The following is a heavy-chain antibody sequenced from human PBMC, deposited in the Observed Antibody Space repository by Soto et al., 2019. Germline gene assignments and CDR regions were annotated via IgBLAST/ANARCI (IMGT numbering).Heavy chain of an antibody. CDR2: ISYDGSDT. V-gene: IGHV3-30*18. D-gene: IGHD3-16*01. Sequence: GGSLRLSCAASEFNFRGYAMHWVRQAPGKGLDWVALISYDGSDTYYIDSVKGRFTISRDNSNSTLYLQMNDLRVEDTAVYYCAKDLGYGTFGFDYWGQGTLVTVSS. J-gene: IGHJ4*02. CDR3: AKDLGYGTFGFDY. CDR1: EFNFRGYA.